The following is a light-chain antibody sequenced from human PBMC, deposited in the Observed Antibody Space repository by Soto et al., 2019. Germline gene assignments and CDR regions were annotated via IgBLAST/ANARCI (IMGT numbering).Light chain of an antibody. CDR2: AAS. V-gene: IGKV1-39*01. Sequence: DIQMTQSPSSLSASIGDRVTITCRASQSVRTHLNWYHQKPGKAPELLIYAASSLQAGVPSRFSGSGSGTDFTLTISSLPPEDFGDYYCQQSYSAPRTFGRGPTWKSN. CDR3: QQSYSAPRT. J-gene: IGKJ2*01. CDR1: QSVRTH.